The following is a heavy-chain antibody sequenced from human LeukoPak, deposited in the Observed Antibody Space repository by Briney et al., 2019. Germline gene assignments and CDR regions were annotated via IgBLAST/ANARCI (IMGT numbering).Heavy chain of an antibody. Sequence: QTGGSLRLSCAASGFTFSSYAMSWVRQAPGKGLEWVSAISGSGGSTYYADSVKGRFTISRDNSKNTLYLQMNSLRAEDTAVYYCAKGDVVVVAATPSWFDPWGQGTLVTVSS. CDR1: GFTFSSYA. CDR2: ISGSGGST. J-gene: IGHJ5*02. D-gene: IGHD2-15*01. CDR3: AKGDVVVVAATPSWFDP. V-gene: IGHV3-23*01.